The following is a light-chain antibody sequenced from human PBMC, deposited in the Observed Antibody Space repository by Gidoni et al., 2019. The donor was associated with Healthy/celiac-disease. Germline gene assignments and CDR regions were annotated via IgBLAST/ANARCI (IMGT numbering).Light chain of an antibody. CDR2: GAA. CDR1: QSVSSSY. CDR3: QQYGSSPPYT. J-gene: IGKJ2*01. V-gene: IGKV3-20*01. Sequence: EIVLTQSPGTLSLSPGERATLSCRASQSVSSSYLAWYQQKPGQAPRLLIHGAASRATGIPDRCSGSGSGTDFTLTISRLEPEDFSVYYCQQYGSSPPYTFGQGTKLEIK.